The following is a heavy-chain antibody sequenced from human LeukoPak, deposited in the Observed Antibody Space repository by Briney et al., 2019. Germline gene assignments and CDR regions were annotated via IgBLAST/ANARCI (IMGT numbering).Heavy chain of an antibody. CDR3: AKGGTYRDYFDY. CDR2: ISYDGSNK. J-gene: IGHJ4*02. Sequence: GGSLRLSCAASGFSFSNYGIHWVRQAPGKGLEWVTVISYDGSNKYYADSVKGRFTISRDNSKNTLYLQMNSLRAEDTAVYYCAKGGTYRDYFDYWGQGTLVTVSS. D-gene: IGHD3-16*01. V-gene: IGHV3-30*18. CDR1: GFSFSNYG.